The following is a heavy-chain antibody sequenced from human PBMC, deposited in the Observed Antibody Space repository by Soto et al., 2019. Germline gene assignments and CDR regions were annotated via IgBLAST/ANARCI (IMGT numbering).Heavy chain of an antibody. V-gene: IGHV1-58*01. J-gene: IGHJ4*02. Sequence: PSVKVSCKASGFTFTSSAVQWVRQARGQRLEWIGWIVVGSGNTNYAQKFQERVTITRDMSTSTAYMELSSLRSEDTAVYYCAAAGPRESFGYWGQGTLVIVSS. CDR3: AAAGPRESFGY. CDR1: GFTFTSSA. D-gene: IGHD3-10*01. CDR2: IVVGSGNT.